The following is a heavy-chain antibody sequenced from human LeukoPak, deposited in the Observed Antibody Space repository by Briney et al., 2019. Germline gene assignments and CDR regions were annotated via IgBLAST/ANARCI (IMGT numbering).Heavy chain of an antibody. CDR1: GGSISSNNYS. Sequence: SETLSLTCTVSGGSISSNNYSWGWIRQPPGKGLEWIGSIYYSGSTHYNPSLKSRVTISGDTSKNQFSLKLSSVTAADTAVYYCASSSGWYVDYWGQGTLVTVSS. CDR3: ASSSGWYVDY. J-gene: IGHJ4*02. CDR2: IYYSGST. V-gene: IGHV4-39*07. D-gene: IGHD6-19*01.